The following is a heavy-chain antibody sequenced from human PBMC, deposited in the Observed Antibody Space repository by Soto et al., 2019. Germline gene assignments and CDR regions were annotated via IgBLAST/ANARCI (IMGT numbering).Heavy chain of an antibody. D-gene: IGHD3-16*01. V-gene: IGHV1-18*01. CDR2: ISPYTGNT. J-gene: IGHJ6*02. Sequence: QVQLVESGDEVKKPGASVKVSCKASGYIFVIYGIAWMRQAPGQGLEWMGWISPYTGNTHSATKIQGRLTMTTDTSTSTAYMDLGSLTSDDTAVYYCVMVDNYVTPTPQDVWGQGTTVTVSS. CDR3: VMVDNYVTPTPQDV. CDR1: GYIFVIYG.